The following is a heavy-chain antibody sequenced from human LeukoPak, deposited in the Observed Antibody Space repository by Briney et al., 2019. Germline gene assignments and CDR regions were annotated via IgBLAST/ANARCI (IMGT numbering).Heavy chain of an antibody. CDR3: ARKWSNWIDP. CDR2: INPNSGGT. J-gene: IGHJ5*02. D-gene: IGHD2-15*01. CDR1: GYTFTGYY. Sequence: ASVKVSCKASGYTFTGYYMHWVRQAPGQGLEWMGWINPNSGGTNYAQQFQGRVTMTRDTSISTAYMELSRLRSDDTAVYYCARKWSNWIDPWGQGTLVTVSS. V-gene: IGHV1-2*02.